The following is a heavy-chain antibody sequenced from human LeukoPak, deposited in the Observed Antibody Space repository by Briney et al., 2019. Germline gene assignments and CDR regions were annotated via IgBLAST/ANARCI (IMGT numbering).Heavy chain of an antibody. CDR3: ARKYCSGGSCYSNVDY. D-gene: IGHD2-15*01. CDR2: ISSSGSTI. Sequence: GGSLRLSCAASGFTFSSYEMNWVRQAPGKGLEWGSYISSSGSTIYYADSVKGRFTISRDNAKNSLYLQMKSLRAEDTAVYYCARKYCSGGSCYSNVDYWGQGTLVTVSS. J-gene: IGHJ4*02. V-gene: IGHV3-48*03. CDR1: GFTFSSYE.